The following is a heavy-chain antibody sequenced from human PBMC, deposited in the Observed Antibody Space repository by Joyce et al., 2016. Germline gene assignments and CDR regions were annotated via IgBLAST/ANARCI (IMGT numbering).Heavy chain of an antibody. V-gene: IGHV1-2*02. CDR1: GYTFTGYY. J-gene: IGHJ6*03. D-gene: IGHD2-2*01. CDR2: IKPNSGDK. CDR3: ARDSTTSPSYYYYMDV. Sequence: QVHLVQSGAEVKKPGASVKVSCKASGYTFTGYYIHWVRQAPGLGLEWVGWIKPNSGDKNNAQKFQGRVTMTRDTSITTAYMELNRLTSDDTAVYYCARDSTTSPSYYYYMDVWGKGTMVTVSS.